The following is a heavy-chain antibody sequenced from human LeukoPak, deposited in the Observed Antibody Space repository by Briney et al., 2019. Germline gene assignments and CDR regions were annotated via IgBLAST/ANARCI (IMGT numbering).Heavy chain of an antibody. Sequence: PGGSLRLSCAASGFTFSSYGMHWVRQAPGKGLEWVAVIWYDGSNKYYADSVKGRFTISRDNSKNPLYLQMNSLRAEDTAVYYCARAERGGLPHCDYWGQGTLVTVSS. CDR1: GFTFSSYG. CDR3: ARAERGGLPHCDY. CDR2: IWYDGSNK. J-gene: IGHJ4*02. D-gene: IGHD3-16*01. V-gene: IGHV3-33*01.